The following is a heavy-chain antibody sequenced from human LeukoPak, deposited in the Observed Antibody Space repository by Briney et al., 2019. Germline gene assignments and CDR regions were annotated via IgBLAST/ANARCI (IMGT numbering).Heavy chain of an antibody. Sequence: ASVRVSCKASGYTFTNNDINWVRQAPGQGLEWLGWMSPKSGNTGYAQQLQGRVTITKNASIATAYLDLSSLRSEDTAVYYCARAGRSSIPGAIRSYYFDYWGQGTLITVPS. CDR3: ARAGRSSIPGAIRSYYFDY. J-gene: IGHJ4*02. CDR2: MSPKSGNT. D-gene: IGHD2-2*02. V-gene: IGHV1-8*01. CDR1: GYTFTNND.